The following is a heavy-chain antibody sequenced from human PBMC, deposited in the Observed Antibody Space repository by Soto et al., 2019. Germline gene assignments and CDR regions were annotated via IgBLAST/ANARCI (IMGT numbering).Heavy chain of an antibody. CDR1: GGTFSSYA. CDR3: ARGTNTMVRGVIPPLYGMDV. CDR2: VIPIFGTA. Sequence: AASVKVSCKASGGTFSSYAISWVRQAPGQGLEWMGGVIPIFGTANYAQKFQGRVTITADESTSTAYMELSSLRSEDTAVYYCARGTNTMVRGVIPPLYGMDVWGQGTTVTVSS. V-gene: IGHV1-69*13. D-gene: IGHD3-10*01. J-gene: IGHJ6*02.